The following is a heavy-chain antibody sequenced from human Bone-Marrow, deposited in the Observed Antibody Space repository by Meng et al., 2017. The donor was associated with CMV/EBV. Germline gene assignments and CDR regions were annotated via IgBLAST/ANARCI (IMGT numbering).Heavy chain of an antibody. CDR2: IYYSGST. D-gene: IGHD1-26*01. CDR3: ARDSSRWELPLD. Sequence: VSGGSISSGGYYWGWIRQHPGKGLEWIGYIYYSGSTYYNPSLKSRVTISVDTSKNQFSLKLSSVTAADTAVYYCARDSSRWELPLDWGQGTLVTVSS. J-gene: IGHJ4*02. CDR1: GGSISSGGYY. V-gene: IGHV4-31*02.